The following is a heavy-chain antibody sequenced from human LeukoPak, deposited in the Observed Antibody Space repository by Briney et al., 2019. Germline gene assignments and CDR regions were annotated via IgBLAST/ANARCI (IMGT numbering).Heavy chain of an antibody. J-gene: IGHJ4*02. CDR3: ASIVVVPAEIDYYFDY. CDR2: INHSGST. V-gene: IGHV4-34*01. Sequence: SETLSLTCAVYGGSFSGYYWSWIRQPPGKGLEWIGEINHSGSTNYNPSLKSRVTISVDTSKNQFSLKLSSVTAADTAVYYCASIVVVPAEIDYYFDYWGQGTLVTVSS. D-gene: IGHD2-2*01. CDR1: GGSFSGYY.